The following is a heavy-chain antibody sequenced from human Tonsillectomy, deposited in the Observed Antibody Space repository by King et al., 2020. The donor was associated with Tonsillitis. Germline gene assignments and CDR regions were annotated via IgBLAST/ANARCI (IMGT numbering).Heavy chain of an antibody. D-gene: IGHD1-1*01. CDR1: GFSLSTSGMC. CDR2: LDWDDDK. CDR3: AGTLGTYGARDRFDY. V-gene: IGHV2-70*04. J-gene: IGHJ4*02. Sequence: QVTLKESGPALVKATQTLTLTCTFSGFSLSTSGMCVSWIRQPPGKALEWLARLDWDDDKFYSTSLKTRPTIYKDTSKNQVVLIMTNVDPVDPAPYYCAGTLGTYGARDRFDYWGQGTLVTVSS.